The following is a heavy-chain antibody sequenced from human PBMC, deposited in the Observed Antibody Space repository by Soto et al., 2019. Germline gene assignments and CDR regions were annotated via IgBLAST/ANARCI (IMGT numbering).Heavy chain of an antibody. CDR3: ARHNRYYDFWSGYYYRRDAFDI. V-gene: IGHV5-10-1*01. D-gene: IGHD3-3*01. Sequence: GESLEISCKGSGYSFTSYWISWVRQMPGKGLEWMGRIDPSDSYTNYSPSFQGHVTISADKSISTAYLQWSSLKASDTAMYYCARHNRYYDFWSGYYYRRDAFDIWGQGTMVTVSS. CDR1: GYSFTSYW. CDR2: IDPSDSYT. J-gene: IGHJ3*02.